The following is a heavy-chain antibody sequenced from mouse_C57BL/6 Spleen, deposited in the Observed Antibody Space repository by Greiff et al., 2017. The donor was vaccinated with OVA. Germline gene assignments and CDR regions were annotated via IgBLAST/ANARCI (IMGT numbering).Heavy chain of an antibody. CDR1: GYTFTSYW. D-gene: IGHD2-1*01. V-gene: IGHV1-69*01. CDR2: IDPSDSYT. CDR3: ARAGDYGKGNAMDY. J-gene: IGHJ4*01. Sequence: QVQLQQPGAELVMPGASVKLSCKASGYTFTSYWMHWVKQRPGQGLEWIGEIDPSDSYTNYNQKFKGKSTLTVDKSSSTAYMQLSSLTSEDSAVYYCARAGDYGKGNAMDYWGQGTSVTVSS.